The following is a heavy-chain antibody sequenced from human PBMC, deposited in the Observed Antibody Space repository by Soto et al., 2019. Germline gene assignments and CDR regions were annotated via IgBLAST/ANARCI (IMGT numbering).Heavy chain of an antibody. Sequence: LKISCKGSGYSFTSYWIGWVRQMPGTGLEWMGIIYPGDSDTRYSPSFQGQVTISADKSISTAYLQWSSLKASDTAMYYCARRLNLGYCSGGSCPYYYGMDVWGQGTTVTVSS. V-gene: IGHV5-51*01. J-gene: IGHJ6*02. D-gene: IGHD2-15*01. CDR1: GYSFTSYW. CDR2: IYPGDSDT. CDR3: ARRLNLGYCSGGSCPYYYGMDV.